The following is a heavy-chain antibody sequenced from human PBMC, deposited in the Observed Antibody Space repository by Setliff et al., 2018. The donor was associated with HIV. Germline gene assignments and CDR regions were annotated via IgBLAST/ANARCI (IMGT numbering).Heavy chain of an antibody. J-gene: IGHJ3*01. Sequence: SETLSLTCTVSGGSISGFHWSWIRQSPGKGLEWIGYIYTGGSTNYNPSLKSRVTISIDTSKSQFSLKLNSVTAADTAVYYCAREVGASPHDVFDFWGRGTLVTVSS. V-gene: IGHV4-4*08. CDR2: IYTGGST. CDR1: GGSISGFH. D-gene: IGHD1-26*01. CDR3: AREVGASPHDVFDF.